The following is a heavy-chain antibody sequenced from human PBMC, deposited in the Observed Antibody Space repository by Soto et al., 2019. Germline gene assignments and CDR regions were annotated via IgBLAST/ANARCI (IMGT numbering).Heavy chain of an antibody. V-gene: IGHV3-9*01. CDR2: ITWNSRVL. CDR1: GLNFDDFA. Sequence: EVQLVESGGRLVQPGRSLRLSCVGTGLNFDDFAMHWVRQAPGRGLEWVSGITWNSRVLAYADSVKGRFTISRDNARNSLYLQMDSLRDEDTALYYCAKGRYDFWSPYYFDSWGQGTLVTVSS. CDR3: AKGRYDFWSPYYFDS. J-gene: IGHJ4*02. D-gene: IGHD3-3*01.